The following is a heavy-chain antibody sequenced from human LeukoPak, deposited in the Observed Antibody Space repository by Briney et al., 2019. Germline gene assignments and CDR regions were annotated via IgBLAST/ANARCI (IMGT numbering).Heavy chain of an antibody. V-gene: IGHV3-21*01. CDR3: ARLGGNSQPYYFDY. CDR2: IDPSSTYI. J-gene: IGHJ4*02. D-gene: IGHD1-7*01. CDR1: GFTFSISS. Sequence: KPGGSLRLSCAASGFTFSISSINWVRQAPGKGLEWVSSIDPSSTYIYYADSVRGRFTISRDNAKNSVSLQMNSLRAEDTAVYYCARLGGNSQPYYFDYWGQGALVTVSS.